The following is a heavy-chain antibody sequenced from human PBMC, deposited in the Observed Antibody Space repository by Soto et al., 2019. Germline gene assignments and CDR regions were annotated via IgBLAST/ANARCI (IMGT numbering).Heavy chain of an antibody. CDR2: ISYDGSNK. CDR3: AKSREVLRYFDWLYYYGMDV. Sequence: GESLKISCAASGFTFSSYGMHWVRQAPGKGLEWVAVISYDGSNKYYADSVKGRFTISRDNSKNTLYLQMNSLRAEDTAVYYCAKSREVLRYFDWLYYYGMDVWGQGTTVTVSS. CDR1: GFTFSSYG. J-gene: IGHJ6*02. V-gene: IGHV3-30*18. D-gene: IGHD3-9*01.